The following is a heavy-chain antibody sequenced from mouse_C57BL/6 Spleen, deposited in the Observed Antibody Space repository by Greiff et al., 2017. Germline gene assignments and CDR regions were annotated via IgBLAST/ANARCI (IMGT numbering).Heavy chain of an antibody. D-gene: IGHD2-3*01. CDR1: GYTFTSYW. Sequence: QVQLQQPGAELVRPGSSVKLSCKASGYTFTSYWMHWVKQRPIQGLEWIGNIDPSDSETHYNQKFKDKATLTVDKSSSTAYMQLSSLTSEDSAVYYCAIRWLLQGYYAMDYWGQGTSVTVSS. CDR2: IDPSDSET. CDR3: AIRWLLQGYYAMDY. J-gene: IGHJ4*01. V-gene: IGHV1-52*01.